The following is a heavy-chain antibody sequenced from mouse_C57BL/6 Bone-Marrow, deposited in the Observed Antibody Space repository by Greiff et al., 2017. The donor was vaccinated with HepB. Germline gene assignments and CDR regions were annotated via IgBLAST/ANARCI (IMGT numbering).Heavy chain of an antibody. CDR3: ARNRGLRDYAMDY. D-gene: IGHD2-4*01. CDR1: GYTFTDYE. CDR2: IDPETGGT. Sequence: VQLQQSGAELVRPGASVTLSCKASGYTFTDYEMHWVKQTPVHGLEWIGAIDPETGGTAYNQKFKGKAILTADKSSSTAYMELRSLTSEDSAVYYCARNRGLRDYAMDYWGQGTSVTVSS. V-gene: IGHV1-15*01. J-gene: IGHJ4*01.